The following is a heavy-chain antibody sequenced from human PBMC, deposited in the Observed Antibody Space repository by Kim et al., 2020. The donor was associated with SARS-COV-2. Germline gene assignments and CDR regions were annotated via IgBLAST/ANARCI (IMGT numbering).Heavy chain of an antibody. J-gene: IGHJ5*02. D-gene: IGHD6-13*01. CDR3: ANGYSSSWPSGNRVGPLNWFDP. CDR2: IYYSGST. Sequence: SETLSLTCTVSGGSISSSSYYWGWIRQPPGKGLEWIGSIYYSGSTYYNPSLKSRVTISVDTSKNQFSLKLSSVTAADTAVYYCANGYSSSWPSGNRVGPLNWFDPWGQGTLVTVSS. CDR1: GGSISSSSYY. V-gene: IGHV4-39*01.